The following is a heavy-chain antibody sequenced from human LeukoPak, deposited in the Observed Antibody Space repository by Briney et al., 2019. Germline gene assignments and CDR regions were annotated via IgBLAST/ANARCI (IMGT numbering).Heavy chain of an antibody. CDR3: ARHLGYSSSWYNKRINNWFDP. J-gene: IGHJ5*02. Sequence: GGSLRLSCAASGFTFSSYSMNWVRQAPGKGLEWVSYISSSSSTIYYADSVKGRFTISRDNAKNSLYLQMSSLRAEDTAVYYCARHLGYSSSWYNKRINNWFDPWGQGTLVTVSS. V-gene: IGHV3-48*01. CDR1: GFTFSSYS. D-gene: IGHD6-13*01. CDR2: ISSSSSTI.